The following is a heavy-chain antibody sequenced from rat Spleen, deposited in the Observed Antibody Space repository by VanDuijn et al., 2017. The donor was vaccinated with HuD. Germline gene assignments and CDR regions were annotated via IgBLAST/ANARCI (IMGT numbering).Heavy chain of an antibody. V-gene: IGHV5-19*01. CDR3: ATAGSRVSRFAY. Sequence: EVQLVESGGGLVQPGRSLKLSCAASGFTFSNYGMHWIRQAPTKGLDWFASISPSGGSTHNRDSAKGRFTISKDSAKSTLYLQMDSLRSEDTATYYCATAGSRVSRFAYWGQGTLVTVSS. J-gene: IGHJ3*01. CDR1: GFTFSNYG. D-gene: IGHD1-4*01. CDR2: ISPSGGST.